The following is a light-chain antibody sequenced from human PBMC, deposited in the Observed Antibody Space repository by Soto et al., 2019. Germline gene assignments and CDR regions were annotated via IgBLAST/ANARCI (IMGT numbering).Light chain of an antibody. Sequence: DIQMTQSPSSVSASVGDRVTITCRASQGISSWLAWYQQKPGKAPKLLIYAASSLQSGVPSRFSGSGSGTGFPLTLSRLPPEGFSNYYCQTAYSFPPTFGPGTKVDIK. CDR2: AAS. CDR1: QGISSW. V-gene: IGKV1-12*01. CDR3: QTAYSFPPT. J-gene: IGKJ3*01.